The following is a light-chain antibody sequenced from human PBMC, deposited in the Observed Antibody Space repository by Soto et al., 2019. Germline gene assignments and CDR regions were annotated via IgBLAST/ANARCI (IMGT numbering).Light chain of an antibody. V-gene: IGKV1-39*01. CDR2: AAS. CDR1: QRITNY. CDR3: QQSYSAPRS. J-gene: IGKJ2*01. Sequence: DIQMTQSPSSLPASVGDRITITCRASQRITNYLSWYQQRPGKAPKLLIHAASNLQSGVPSRFSGSGSETDFSLTISSLQPEDVATYYCQQSYSAPRSFGKGTKLEIK.